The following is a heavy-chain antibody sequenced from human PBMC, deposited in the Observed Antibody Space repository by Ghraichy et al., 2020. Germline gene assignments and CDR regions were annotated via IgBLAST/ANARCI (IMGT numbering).Heavy chain of an antibody. CDR3: AKDEDFGAVAGSVAFDI. D-gene: IGHD6-19*01. V-gene: IGHV3-30*18. Sequence: GGSLRLSCAASGFTFSSYGMHWVRQAPGKGLEWVAVISYDGSNKYYADSVKGRFTISRDNSKNTLYLQMNSLRAEDTAVYYCAKDEDFGAVAGSVAFDIWGQGTMVTVSS. J-gene: IGHJ3*02. CDR1: GFTFSSYG. CDR2: ISYDGSNK.